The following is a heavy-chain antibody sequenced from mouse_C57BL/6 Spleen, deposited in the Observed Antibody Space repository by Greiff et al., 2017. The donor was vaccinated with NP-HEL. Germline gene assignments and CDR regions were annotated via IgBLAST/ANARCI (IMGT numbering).Heavy chain of an antibody. D-gene: IGHD1-1*01. CDR3: ARRTTVVDYYAMDY. CDR2: IYPGDGDT. J-gene: IGHJ4*01. CDR1: GYAFSSYW. V-gene: IGHV1-80*01. Sequence: VQLQQSGAELVKPGASVKISCKASGYAFSSYWMNWVKQRPGKGLEWIGQIYPGDGDTNYNGKFKGKATLTADKSSSTAYMQLSRLTSEDSAVYFCARRTTVVDYYAMDYWGQGTSVTVSS.